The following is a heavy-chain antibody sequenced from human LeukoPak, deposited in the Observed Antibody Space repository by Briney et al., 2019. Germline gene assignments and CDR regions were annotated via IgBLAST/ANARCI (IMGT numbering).Heavy chain of an antibody. CDR1: GGSIIGSTPY. V-gene: IGHV4-39*01. CDR3: ARGYDY. J-gene: IGHJ4*02. Sequence: SETLSLTCTVAGGSIIGSTPYWGWIRQPPGKGLDWIGIINYSGSTYYNPSLRSRVTISVDTSKNQFSLKLNSVTASDTAVYYCARGYDYWGQGTLVTVSS. CDR2: INYSGST. D-gene: IGHD3-22*01.